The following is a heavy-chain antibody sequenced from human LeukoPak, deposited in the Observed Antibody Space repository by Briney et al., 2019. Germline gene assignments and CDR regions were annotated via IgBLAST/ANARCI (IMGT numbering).Heavy chain of an antibody. CDR2: IRGGSDFI. CDR1: GFTFSSYS. CDR3: ARDHAGIVLPAAVGAH. D-gene: IGHD2-2*01. J-gene: IGHJ4*02. Sequence: PGGSLRLSCAASGFTFSSYSMNWVRQAPGKGLEWVSSIRGGSDFIYHADSVKGRFTVSRDNAKNSLYLQMNSLRAEDTAVYYCARDHAGIVLPAAVGAHWGQGTLVTVSS. V-gene: IGHV3-21*01.